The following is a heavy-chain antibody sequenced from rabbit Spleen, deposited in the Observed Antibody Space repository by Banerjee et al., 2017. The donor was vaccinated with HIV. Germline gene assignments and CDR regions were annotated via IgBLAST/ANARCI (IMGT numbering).Heavy chain of an antibody. J-gene: IGHJ3*01. D-gene: IGHD1-1*01. CDR3: ARSGYVGGDYTWDL. Sequence: QSLEESGGDLVKPGASLTLTCTASGFSFSGSYYMCWVRQAPGKGLEWIGCIYGGSSGSTYYASWAKGRFTISKTSSTTVTLQMTSLTAADTATYFCARSGYVGGDYTWDLRGQGTLVTVS. CDR2: IYGGSSGST. CDR1: GFSFSGSYY. V-gene: IGHV1S40*01.